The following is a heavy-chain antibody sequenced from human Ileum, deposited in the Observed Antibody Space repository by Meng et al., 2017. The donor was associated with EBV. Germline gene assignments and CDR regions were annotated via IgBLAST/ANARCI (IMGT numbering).Heavy chain of an antibody. Sequence: QVHLTKWGAGLLKPSETLTPTCAVNGGSLSGAYWNWIRQPPGKGLEWIGEIIHGGSPSYNPSLKSRVTISIDTSKNQLSLMLSSVTAADTAVYYCARRPTGIDYWGQGTLVTVSS. V-gene: IGHV4-34*12. D-gene: IGHD2-8*02. CDR2: IIHGGSP. CDR1: GGSLSGAY. CDR3: ARRPTGIDY. J-gene: IGHJ4*02.